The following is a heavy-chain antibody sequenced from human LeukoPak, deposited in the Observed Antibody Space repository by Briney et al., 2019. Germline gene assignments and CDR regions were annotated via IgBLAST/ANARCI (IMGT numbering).Heavy chain of an antibody. CDR3: ARETTTYCSGGSCYRNYMDV. CDR2: INPNSGGT. V-gene: IGHV1-2*06. Sequence: SVKVSCKASGYTVTGYYMHWVRQAPGQGLEWMGRINPNSGGTNYAQKIQARVTMTRDTSTTTEYMELSRLRSDDTAVYYCARETTTYCSGGSCYRNYMDVRGKGTTVTVSS. J-gene: IGHJ6*03. D-gene: IGHD2-15*01. CDR1: GYTVTGYY.